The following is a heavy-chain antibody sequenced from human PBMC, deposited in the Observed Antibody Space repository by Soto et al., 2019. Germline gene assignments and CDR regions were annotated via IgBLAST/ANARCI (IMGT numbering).Heavy chain of an antibody. CDR1: GYTFTSYA. CDR3: ARDVGYCSGCSCYSFDY. V-gene: IGHV1-3*01. D-gene: IGHD2-15*01. CDR2: INAGNGNT. J-gene: IGHJ4*02. Sequence: QVQLVQSGAEVKKPGASVKVSCKASGYTFTSYAMHWVRQAPGQRLEWMGWINAGNGNTKYSQKFQGRVTITRDTSASTAYMELSSLRSEDTAVYYCARDVGYCSGCSCYSFDYWGQGTLVTVSS.